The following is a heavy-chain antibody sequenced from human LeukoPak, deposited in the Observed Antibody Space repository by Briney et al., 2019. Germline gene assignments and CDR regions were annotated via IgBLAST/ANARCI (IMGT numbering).Heavy chain of an antibody. D-gene: IGHD3-10*01. J-gene: IGHJ5*02. CDR2: ITPFNGNT. Sequence: ASVKVSCKASGYTFTYRYLHWVRQAPGQALEWMGWITPFNGNTNYARKFQDRVTITRDRSMSTAYMELSSLRSEDMAVYYCARGAKFRSYGSGTYYTSLPFDPWGQGTLVTVSS. V-gene: IGHV1-45*02. CDR1: GYTFTYRY. CDR3: ARGAKFRSYGSGTYYTSLPFDP.